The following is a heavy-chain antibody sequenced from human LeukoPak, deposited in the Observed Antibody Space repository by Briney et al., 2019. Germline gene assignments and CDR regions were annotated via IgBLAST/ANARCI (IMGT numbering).Heavy chain of an antibody. CDR3: TTIFKVVIPAFDY. D-gene: IGHD4-23*01. CDR2: VKSNSDGGTA. CDR1: GFTFSSYW. V-gene: IGHV3-15*01. Sequence: GGSLRLSCAASGFTFSSYWMSWVRQAPGKGLEWVGRVKSNSDGGTADYAAPVKGRFIISKDHSKNTLYLQMNNLKTEDTAVYYCTTIFKVVIPAFDYWGQGTLATVSS. J-gene: IGHJ4*02.